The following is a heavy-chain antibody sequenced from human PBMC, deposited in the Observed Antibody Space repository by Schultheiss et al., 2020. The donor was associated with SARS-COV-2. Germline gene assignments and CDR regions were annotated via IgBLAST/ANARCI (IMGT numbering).Heavy chain of an antibody. J-gene: IGHJ4*02. CDR3: ARDRYSQLFDY. V-gene: IGHV3-7*03. CDR2: IKQDGSEK. D-gene: IGHD5-18*01. CDR1: GFTFSSYW. Sequence: GESLKISCAASGFTFSSYWMSWVRQAPGKGLEWVANIKQDGSEKYYVDSVKGRFTISRDNAKNSLYLQMNSLRAEDTAVYYCARDRYSQLFDYWGQGTLVTVSS.